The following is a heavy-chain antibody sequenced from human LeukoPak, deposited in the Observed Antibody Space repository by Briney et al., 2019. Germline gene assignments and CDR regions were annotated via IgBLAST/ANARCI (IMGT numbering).Heavy chain of an antibody. V-gene: IGHV1-69*02. Sequence: GASVKVSCKASGGTFSSYTISWVRQAPGQGLEWMGRIIPILGIANYAQKFQGRVTITADKSTNTAYMELSSLRSEDTAVYYCASHYDSDNWFDPWGQGTLVTVSS. CDR3: ASHYDSDNWFDP. D-gene: IGHD3-3*01. J-gene: IGHJ5*02. CDR2: IIPILGIA. CDR1: GGTFSSYT.